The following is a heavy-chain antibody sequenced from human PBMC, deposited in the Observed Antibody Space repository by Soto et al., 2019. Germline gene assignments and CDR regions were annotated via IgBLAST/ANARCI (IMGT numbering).Heavy chain of an antibody. D-gene: IGHD2-2*01. J-gene: IGHJ4*02. Sequence: EVQLVESGGGLVQPGGSLRLSCAASGFTFSSYSMNWVRQAPGSGPEWVSYISSSSNSIYYADSVKGRFTISRDNAKNSWHRQINGRRPGDTAVYYGASPVECTTTRSTRGGKEPLAPVSS. CDR1: GFTFSSYS. CDR3: ASPVECTTTRSTR. CDR2: ISSSSNSI. V-gene: IGHV3-48*01.